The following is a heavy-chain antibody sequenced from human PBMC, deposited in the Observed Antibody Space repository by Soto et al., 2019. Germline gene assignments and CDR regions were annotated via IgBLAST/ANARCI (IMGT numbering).Heavy chain of an antibody. CDR1: GDTFSSHT. D-gene: IGHD5-18*01. J-gene: IGHJ6*02. V-gene: IGHV1-69*01. CDR3: ARPRNGYSYGYRYYYYGMDV. CDR2: IIPVYGTA. Sequence: QVQLVQSGAEVKNPGSSVKVSCKPSGDTFSSHTISWVRQAPGQGLEWMGGIIPVYGTANYAQKFQGRVTITADESTSTAYMELSSLRSEDTAVYYCARPRNGYSYGYRYYYYGMDVWGQGTTVTVSS.